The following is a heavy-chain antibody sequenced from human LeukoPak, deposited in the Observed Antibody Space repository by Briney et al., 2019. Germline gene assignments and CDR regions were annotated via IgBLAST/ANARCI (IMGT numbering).Heavy chain of an antibody. J-gene: IGHJ4*02. Sequence: SETLSLTCNVSGDYITTTNYYWAWIRQLPGKGLDWIASIFYSGNTYYNPSLKSRVSISIDTSRKQISLQLRSVSATDTAIYYCARRSRLYKHETTGYHDSWGQGTLVTVSS. V-gene: IGHV4-39*01. CDR2: IFYSGNT. CDR3: ARRSRLYKHETTGYHDS. CDR1: GDYITTTNYY. D-gene: IGHD3-9*01.